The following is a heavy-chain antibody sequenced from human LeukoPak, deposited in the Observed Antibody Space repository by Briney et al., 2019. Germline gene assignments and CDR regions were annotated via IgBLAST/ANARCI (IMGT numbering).Heavy chain of an antibody. D-gene: IGHD6-19*01. J-gene: IGHJ4*02. Sequence: ASVKLSCKPFGHSFTHHGFSWVRQAPGQGLEWMGWISGYNGDTHYAQNFQGRVTLTSDTSTSTVYMELRSLRSDDTAVYYCARDPTNTSGRYAYFDYWGQGALVTVSS. CDR2: ISGYNGDT. CDR3: ARDPTNTSGRYAYFDY. CDR1: GHSFTHHG. V-gene: IGHV1-18*01.